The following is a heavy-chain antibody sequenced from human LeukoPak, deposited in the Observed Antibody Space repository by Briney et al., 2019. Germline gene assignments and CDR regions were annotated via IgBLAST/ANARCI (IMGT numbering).Heavy chain of an antibody. Sequence: SVKVSCKASGGTFSSYAISWVRQAPGQGLEWMGRIIPILGIANYAQKLQGRVTMTTDTSTSTAYMELRSLRSDDTAVYYCARAPIVVVPAAPDYWGQRTLVTVSS. CDR2: IIPILGIA. V-gene: IGHV1-69*04. CDR3: ARAPIVVVPAAPDY. D-gene: IGHD2-2*01. J-gene: IGHJ4*02. CDR1: GGTFSSYA.